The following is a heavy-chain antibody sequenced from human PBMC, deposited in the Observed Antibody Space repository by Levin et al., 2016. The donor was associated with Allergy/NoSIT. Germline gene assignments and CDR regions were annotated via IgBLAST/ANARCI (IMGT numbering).Heavy chain of an antibody. CDR2: ISYDGSAK. CDR1: GFTFSAYS. J-gene: IGHJ6*03. Sequence: GESLKISCAASGFTFSAYSMHWVRQAPGKGLDWVAVISYDGSAKYYADSVKGRFTISRENSKNTLNLETHSLRVEDSAFYYCARGDRTIFGNMDVWGKGTTVTVSS. V-gene: IGHV3-30*03. D-gene: IGHD3-3*01. CDR3: ARGDRTIFGNMDV.